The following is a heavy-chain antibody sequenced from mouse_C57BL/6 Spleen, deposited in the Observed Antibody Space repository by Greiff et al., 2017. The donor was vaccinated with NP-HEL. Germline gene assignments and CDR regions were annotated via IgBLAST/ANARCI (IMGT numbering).Heavy chain of an antibody. J-gene: IGHJ4*01. CDR3: ARWLPDAMDY. CDR1: GYAFTNYF. V-gene: IGHV1-54*01. Sequence: VQLQQSGPELVRPGTSVKVSCKASGYAFTNYFIEWVKQRPGKGLEWIGVINPGGGGTNYNEKFKGKATLAADKSSSTAYMQLSSLTSEDSAVYFCARWLPDAMDYWGQGTSVTVSS. CDR2: INPGGGGT. D-gene: IGHD2-2*01.